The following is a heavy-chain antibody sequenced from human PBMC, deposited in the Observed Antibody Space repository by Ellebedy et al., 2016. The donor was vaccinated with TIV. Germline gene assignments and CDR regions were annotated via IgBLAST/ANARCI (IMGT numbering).Heavy chain of an antibody. J-gene: IGHJ5*02. CDR3: ARDQGDCSGGSCYTNWFDP. V-gene: IGHV4-39*07. Sequence: SETLSLXXTVSGGSISSSSYYWGWIRQPPGKGLEWIGSIYYSGSTYYNPSLKSRVTISVDTSKNQFSLKLSSVTAADTAVYYCARDQGDCSGGSCYTNWFDPWGQGTLVTVSS. CDR2: IYYSGST. CDR1: GGSISSSSYY. D-gene: IGHD2-15*01.